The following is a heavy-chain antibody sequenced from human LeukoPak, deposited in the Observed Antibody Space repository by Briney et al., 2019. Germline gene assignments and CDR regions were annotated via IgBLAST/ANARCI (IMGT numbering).Heavy chain of an antibody. CDR3: ARAYSGSYYYYGMDV. Sequence: GGSLRLSCAASGFTVSSNYMSWVRQAPGKGLEWVSVIYSGGSTYYADSVKGRFTISRDNSKNTLYLQMNSLRAEDTAVYYCARAYSGSYYYYGMDVWGKGTTVTVSS. CDR1: GFTVSSNY. D-gene: IGHD1-26*01. CDR2: IYSGGST. V-gene: IGHV3-66*01. J-gene: IGHJ6*04.